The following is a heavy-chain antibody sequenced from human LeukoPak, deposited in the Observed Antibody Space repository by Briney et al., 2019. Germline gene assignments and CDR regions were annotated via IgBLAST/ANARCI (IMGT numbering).Heavy chain of an antibody. CDR2: INHSEST. D-gene: IGHD3-10*01. J-gene: IGHJ6*03. V-gene: IGHV4-34*01. Sequence: PSETLSLTCAVDGGSFSGYYWSWIRQPPGKGLEWIGEINHSESTNYNPSLKSRVTISVDTSKNQFSLKLSSVTAADTAVYYCARLPGYYGSGRYYYYYMDVWGKGTTVTVSS. CDR1: GGSFSGYY. CDR3: ARLPGYYGSGRYYYYYMDV.